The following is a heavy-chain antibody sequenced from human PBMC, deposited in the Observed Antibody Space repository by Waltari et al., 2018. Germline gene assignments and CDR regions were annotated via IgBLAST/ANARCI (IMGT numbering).Heavy chain of an antibody. Sequence: EVQLVQSGGGLLQPGGSVRLSCAASGFTFSNYAMNWVRQAPGKGLEWISHISTSGTSIYYADSVRGRFTISRDNTKNSLYLQMNSLRAEDTATYYCARASIFRDTGNTFDSWGQGNLVTVSS. D-gene: IGHD5-18*01. CDR3: ARASIFRDTGNTFDS. CDR1: GFTFSNYA. J-gene: IGHJ4*02. CDR2: ISTSGTSI. V-gene: IGHV3-48*03.